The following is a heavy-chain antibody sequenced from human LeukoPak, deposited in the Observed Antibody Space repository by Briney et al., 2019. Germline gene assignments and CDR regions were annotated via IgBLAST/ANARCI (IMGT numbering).Heavy chain of an antibody. CDR3: ARLYGDL. CDR1: GCSISSGGYY. Sequence: PSQTLSLTCNVSGCSISSGGYYWSWIRQHPGKGLEWIGFIFYSGSTSYNHSLKNRVSFSLDASTNQSSLTLTSVTAADTAVYYCARLYGDLWGQGTLVTVSS. J-gene: IGHJ4*02. D-gene: IGHD3-3*01. CDR2: IFYSGST. V-gene: IGHV4-31*03.